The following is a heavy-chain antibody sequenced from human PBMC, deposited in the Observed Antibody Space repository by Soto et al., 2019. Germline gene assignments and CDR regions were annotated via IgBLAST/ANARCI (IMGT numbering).Heavy chain of an antibody. CDR2: ILVSGST. CDR3: AKATATGGGAFDI. CDR1: GFSRRSFD. D-gene: IGHD2-8*02. Sequence: AESLRPSCAASGFSRRSFDMSWVRPAPGKGLEWVSTILVSGSTHYEASVRGRFTISRNRTKNTVYLKMNSLTAGDTAVYYCAKATATGGGAFDICGQGTMVTVSS. V-gene: IGHV3-23*01. J-gene: IGHJ3*02.